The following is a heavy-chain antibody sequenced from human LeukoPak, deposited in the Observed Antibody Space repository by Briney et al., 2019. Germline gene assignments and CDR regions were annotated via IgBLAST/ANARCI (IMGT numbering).Heavy chain of an antibody. J-gene: IGHJ3*02. V-gene: IGHV4-30-4*01. CDR3: ARALKIDAFDI. CDR1: GGSISSGDYY. CDR2: IYYSGST. Sequence: SETLSLTCTVSGGSISSGDYYWSWIRQPPGKGLEWIGYIYYSGSTYYNPSLKSRVTISVDTSKNQFSLKLSSVTAADTAVYYCARALKIDAFDIWGQGTMVTVSS.